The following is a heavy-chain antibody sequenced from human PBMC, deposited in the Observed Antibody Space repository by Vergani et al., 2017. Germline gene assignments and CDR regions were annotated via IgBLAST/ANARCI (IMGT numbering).Heavy chain of an antibody. Sequence: EVQLVESGGGLVQPGGSLRLSCAASGFTFRSYSMNWVRQAPGKGLEWVSYISGSRSTIYYADSVKSRFTISRDNAKNSLYLQMNSLRAEDTAVYYCARDSQDGYNSVACDIWGQGTMVTVSS. CDR2: ISGSRSTI. D-gene: IGHD5-24*01. J-gene: IGHJ3*02. CDR3: ARDSQDGYNSVACDI. V-gene: IGHV3-48*01. CDR1: GFTFRSYS.